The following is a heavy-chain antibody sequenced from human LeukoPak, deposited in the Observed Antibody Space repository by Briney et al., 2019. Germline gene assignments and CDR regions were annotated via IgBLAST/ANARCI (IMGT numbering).Heavy chain of an antibody. CDR3: ATSNDAKIAPFDH. J-gene: IGHJ4*02. CDR1: GVSMSAYQ. Sequence: ASETLSLTCTVSGVSMSAYQWSWVRQSPEKGLEWIGCINTKGETSYNPSLKSRVTTSVDTSKSQFSLRLTSVTAADTAVYYCATSNDAKIAPFDHWGQGASVTVSS. D-gene: IGHD2-21*01. V-gene: IGHV4-4*09. CDR2: INTKGET.